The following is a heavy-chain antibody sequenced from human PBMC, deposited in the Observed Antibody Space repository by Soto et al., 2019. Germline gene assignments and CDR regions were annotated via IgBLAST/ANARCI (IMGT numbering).Heavy chain of an antibody. Sequence: QVQLVQSGAEVKKPGSSVKVSCKASGGTFSSYAIRWVRQAPGQGLEWMGGITPIFGAADYAQKSQGRVTITAAESTTTAKIELSSLRSEDTAVYYWARDGMAARPIALFDPWGKGTLVTVSS. CDR1: GGTFSSYA. CDR3: ARDGMAARPIALFDP. J-gene: IGHJ5*02. CDR2: ITPIFGAA. D-gene: IGHD6-6*01. V-gene: IGHV1-69*12.